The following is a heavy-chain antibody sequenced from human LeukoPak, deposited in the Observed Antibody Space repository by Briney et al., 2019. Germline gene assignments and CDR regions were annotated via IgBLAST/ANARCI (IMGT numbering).Heavy chain of an antibody. CDR2: LSHSGSS. CDR1: GGSVSSYY. D-gene: IGHD2-2*01. J-gene: IGHJ3*02. Sequence: SETLSLTCTVSGGSVSSYYWSWIRRPPGRGLEWIAYLSHSGSSDSNPSLTSRVTTFVDTSKNQFSLKLTSVTAADTAVYYCARARYANARYAFDIWGHRTMVTVSS. V-gene: IGHV4-59*02. CDR3: ARARYANARYAFDI.